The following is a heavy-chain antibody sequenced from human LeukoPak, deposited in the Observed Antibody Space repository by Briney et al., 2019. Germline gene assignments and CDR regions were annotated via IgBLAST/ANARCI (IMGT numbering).Heavy chain of an antibody. J-gene: IGHJ4*02. CDR3: ARAVSGWQAIDY. V-gene: IGHV3-74*01. CDR2: INSDGSNT. Sequence: GGSLRLSCAASGLTFSSSWMYWVRQAPVKGQVWVSDINSDGSNTRYADSVRGRFTISRDNAKEMVHLQMNSLRAEDTAVYYCARAVSGWQAIDYWGQGTLVTVSS. CDR1: GLTFSSSW. D-gene: IGHD6-19*01.